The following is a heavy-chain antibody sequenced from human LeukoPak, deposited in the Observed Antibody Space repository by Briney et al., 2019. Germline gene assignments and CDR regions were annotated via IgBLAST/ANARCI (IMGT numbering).Heavy chain of an antibody. Sequence: SSETLSLTCTVSGGSISSYCWSWIRQPPGKGLEWIGYIYYSGSTNYNPSLKSRVTISVDTSKNQFSLKLSSVTAADTAVYYCARGGARPGDIDYWGQGTLVTVSS. D-gene: IGHD7-27*01. V-gene: IGHV4-59*01. J-gene: IGHJ4*02. CDR2: IYYSGST. CDR1: GGSISSYC. CDR3: ARGGARPGDIDY.